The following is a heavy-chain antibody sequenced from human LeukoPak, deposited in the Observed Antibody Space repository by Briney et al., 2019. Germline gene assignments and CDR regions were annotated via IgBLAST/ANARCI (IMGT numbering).Heavy chain of an antibody. J-gene: IGHJ5*02. Sequence: GGSLRLSCTVSGFTVSSNSMSWVRQAPGKGLEWVSFIYSGGNTHYSDSVKGRFTISRDNAKNSLYLQMNSLRAEDTAVYYCARSLNRKWFDPWGQGTLVTVSS. D-gene: IGHD1-14*01. V-gene: IGHV3-53*01. CDR2: IYSGGNT. CDR3: ARSLNRKWFDP. CDR1: GFTVSSNS.